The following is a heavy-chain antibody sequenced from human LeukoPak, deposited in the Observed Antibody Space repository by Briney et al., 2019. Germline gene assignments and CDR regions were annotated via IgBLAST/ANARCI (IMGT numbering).Heavy chain of an antibody. D-gene: IGHD2-15*01. CDR1: GSPLSSYS. J-gene: IGHJ4*02. Sequence: PRGSLRLSCAAPGSPLSSYSINSVPQAPGKGLEWDSYISSSGSPIYYVDSVKDRFTVYRDNDKNSLFLQMHSPRAEDTAVYYCVRVKGSYFHYWGQGGLVTVSS. CDR3: VRVKGSYFHY. V-gene: IGHV3-48*01. CDR2: ISSSGSPI.